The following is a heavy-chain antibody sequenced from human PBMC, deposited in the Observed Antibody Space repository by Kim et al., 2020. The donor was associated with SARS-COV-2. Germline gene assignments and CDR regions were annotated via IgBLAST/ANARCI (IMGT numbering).Heavy chain of an antibody. D-gene: IGHD1-26*01. J-gene: IGHJ6*03. Sequence: YAQKLKGGVTMTRDTSISTAYMELSRLRSDDTAVYYCARDVGATGYYYMDVWGKGTTVTVSS. CDR3: ARDVGATGYYYMDV. V-gene: IGHV1-2*02.